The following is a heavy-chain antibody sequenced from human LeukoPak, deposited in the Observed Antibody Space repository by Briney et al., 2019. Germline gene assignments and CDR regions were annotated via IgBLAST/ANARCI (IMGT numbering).Heavy chain of an antibody. V-gene: IGHV3-48*03. CDR2: ISSSGSTI. CDR1: GFTFSSYE. J-gene: IGHJ4*02. D-gene: IGHD6-19*01. Sequence: GGSLRLSCAASGFTFSSYEMNWARQAPGKGLEWVSYISSSGSTIYYADSVKGRFTISRDNAKNSLYLQMNSLRAEDTAVYYCARSIAVAGTDDYWGQGTLVTVSS. CDR3: ARSIAVAGTDDY.